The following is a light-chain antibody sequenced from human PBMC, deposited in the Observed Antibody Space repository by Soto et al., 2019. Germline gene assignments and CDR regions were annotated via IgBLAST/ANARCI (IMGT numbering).Light chain of an antibody. CDR3: SSYAGSNKPYV. J-gene: IGLJ1*01. Sequence: QSALTQPPSASGSPGQSVTISCTGTSGDVGGYNYVSWYQQHPGKAPKLMIYEVSKRPSGVPDRFSGSNSGNTASLTVSGLQAEDEADYYCSSYAGSNKPYVFGTGTKVTVL. CDR2: EVS. V-gene: IGLV2-8*01. CDR1: SGDVGGYNY.